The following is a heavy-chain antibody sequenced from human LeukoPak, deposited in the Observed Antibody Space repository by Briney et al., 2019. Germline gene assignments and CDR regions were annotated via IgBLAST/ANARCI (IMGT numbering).Heavy chain of an antibody. Sequence: ASVSVSCKASEYTFTGYYMHWVRQAPGQGLEWMGWINPNSGGTNYAQKFQGRVTMTRDTSISTAYMELSRLRSDDTAVYYCARVQPLNWFDPWGQGTLVTVSS. CDR2: INPNSGGT. CDR3: ARVQPLNWFDP. V-gene: IGHV1-2*02. J-gene: IGHJ5*02. D-gene: IGHD1-1*01. CDR1: EYTFTGYY.